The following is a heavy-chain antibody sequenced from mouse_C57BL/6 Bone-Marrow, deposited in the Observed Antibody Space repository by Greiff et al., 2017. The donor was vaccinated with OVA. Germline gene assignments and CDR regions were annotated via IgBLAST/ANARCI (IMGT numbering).Heavy chain of an antibody. J-gene: IGHJ2*01. CDR3: ARQKTAPDY. D-gene: IGHD3-2*01. CDR2: IYPGDGDT. Sequence: VQLVESGPELVKPGASVKISCKASGYAFSSSWMNWVKQRPGKGLEWIGRIYPGDGDTNYNGKFKGKATLTADKSSSTAYMQLSSLTSEDSAVYFCARQKTAPDYWGQGTTLTVSS. CDR1: GYAFSSSW. V-gene: IGHV1-82*01.